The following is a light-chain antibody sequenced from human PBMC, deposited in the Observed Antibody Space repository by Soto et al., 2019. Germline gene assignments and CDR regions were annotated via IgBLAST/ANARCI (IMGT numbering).Light chain of an antibody. V-gene: IGKV3-15*01. CDR2: GAS. CDR1: QSVSSN. J-gene: IGKJ5*01. CDR3: QQYNNWHPIT. Sequence: EIVMTQSPATLSVSPGERATLSCRASQSVSSNLAWYQQKPGQAPRLLIYGASTRATGIPARFSGSGSGTEFTLTISSLQSEDFAVYYCQQYNNWHPITFGQGTRLDIK.